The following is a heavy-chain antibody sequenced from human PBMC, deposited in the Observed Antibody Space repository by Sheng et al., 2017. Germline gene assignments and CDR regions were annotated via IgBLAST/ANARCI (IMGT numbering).Heavy chain of an antibody. CDR3: ARGLRGYNPLPDGY. V-gene: IGHV4-34*01. Sequence: QVQLQQWGAGLLKPSETLSLTCAVYGGSFSGYYWSWIRQPPGKGLEWIGEINHSGSTNYNPSLKSRVTISVDTSKNQFSLKLSSVTAADTAVYYCARGLRGYNPLPDGYWGQGTLVTVSS. CDR1: GGSFSGYY. CDR2: INHSGST. D-gene: IGHD5-12*01. J-gene: IGHJ4*02.